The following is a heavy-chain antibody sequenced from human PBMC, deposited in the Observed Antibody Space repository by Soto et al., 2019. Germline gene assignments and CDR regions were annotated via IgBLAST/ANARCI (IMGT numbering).Heavy chain of an antibody. CDR3: AKVDLWFGGPKGFFDY. CDR1: GFTFSSYA. J-gene: IGHJ4*02. CDR2: ISGSGGST. Sequence: PGGSLRLSCAASGFTFSSYAMSWVRQAPGKGLEWVSAISGSGGSTYYADSVKGRFTISRDNSKNTLYLQMNSLRAEDTAVYYCAKVDLWFGGPKGFFDYWGQGTRVTVSS. D-gene: IGHD3-10*01. V-gene: IGHV3-23*01.